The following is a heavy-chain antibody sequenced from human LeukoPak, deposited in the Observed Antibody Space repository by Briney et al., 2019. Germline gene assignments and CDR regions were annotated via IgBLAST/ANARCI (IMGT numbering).Heavy chain of an antibody. J-gene: IGHJ6*03. V-gene: IGHV3-53*01. CDR1: GFTVSSNS. Sequence: PGGSLRPSCTVSGFTVSSNSMSWVRQAPGKGLEWVSFIYSSVTHYSDSVKGRFTISRDNSRNTLFLQMNSLRAEDTAVYYCARAAEQFVGVWAVYYSYYIDVWGKGATVTVSS. CDR3: ARAAEQFVGVWAVYYSYYIDV. D-gene: IGHD6-6*01. CDR2: IYSSVT.